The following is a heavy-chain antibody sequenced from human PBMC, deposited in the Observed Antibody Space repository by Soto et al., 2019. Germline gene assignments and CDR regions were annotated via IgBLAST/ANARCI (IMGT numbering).Heavy chain of an antibody. CDR1: GLTFSTYT. D-gene: IGHD1-20*01. V-gene: IGHV3-21*04. J-gene: IGHJ4*02. CDR3: AKVSTQHSWNDGLDS. CDR2: ISSSSSYI. Sequence: STRLSCAPSGLTFSTYTMNRVRQAPGKGLEWVSSISSSSSYIYDADSVKGRFTISRDNSRNSVYLEMNSLRTEDTALYLCAKVSTQHSWNDGLDSWGKGTLVTASS.